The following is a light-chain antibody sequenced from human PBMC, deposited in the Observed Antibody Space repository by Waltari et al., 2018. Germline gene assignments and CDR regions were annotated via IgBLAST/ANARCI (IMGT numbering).Light chain of an antibody. V-gene: IGLV3-21*04. CDR1: NLGRTT. Sequence: SYVLTQPPSVSVAPGKTAIPSCAGDNLGRTTVHWYQQKPGQAPVLVIYDDSDRPSGIPERFSGSNSANMATLTIIRVEAGDEADYWCQVWDSSTDHVVFGGGTKLTVL. CDR2: DDS. CDR3: QVWDSSTDHVV. J-gene: IGLJ3*02.